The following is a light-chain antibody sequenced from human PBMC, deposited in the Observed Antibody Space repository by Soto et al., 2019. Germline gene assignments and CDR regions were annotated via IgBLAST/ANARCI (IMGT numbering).Light chain of an antibody. V-gene: IGLV2-14*01. CDR1: SSDVGGYNY. CDR3: SSYTSSSLYV. Sequence: QSAVTQPASVSGSTGQSITISCTGTSSDVGGYNYVSWYQQHPGKAPKPMIYEVSNRPSGVSNRFSGSKSGNTASLTISGLQAEDEADYYGSSYTSSSLYVFGSGTKVTVL. CDR2: EVS. J-gene: IGLJ1*01.